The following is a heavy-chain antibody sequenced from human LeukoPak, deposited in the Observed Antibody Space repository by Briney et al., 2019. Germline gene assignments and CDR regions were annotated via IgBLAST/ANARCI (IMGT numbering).Heavy chain of an antibody. J-gene: IGHJ3*02. CDR1: GYTFTSYG. CDR3: ARKGYDFWSGRGNAFDI. Sequence: ASVKVSCKASGYTFTSYGISWVRQAPGQGLEWMGWISAYNGNTNYAQKLQGRVTMTTDTSTSTAYMELRSPRSDDTAVYYCARKGYDFWSGRGNAFDIWGQGTMVTVSS. D-gene: IGHD3-3*01. CDR2: ISAYNGNT. V-gene: IGHV1-18*01.